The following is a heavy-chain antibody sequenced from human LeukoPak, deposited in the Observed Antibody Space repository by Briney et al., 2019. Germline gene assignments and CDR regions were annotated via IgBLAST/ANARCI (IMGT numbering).Heavy chain of an antibody. D-gene: IGHD6-13*01. CDR2: INPSGGST. CDR3: ARERIAAAFDP. J-gene: IGHJ5*02. CDR1: GYTFTGYY. Sequence: ASVKVSCKASGYTFTGYYMHWVRQAPGQGLEWMGIINPSGGSTSYAQKFQGRVTMTRDTSTSTVYMELSSLRSEDTAVYYCARERIAAAFDPWGQGTLVTVSS. V-gene: IGHV1-46*01.